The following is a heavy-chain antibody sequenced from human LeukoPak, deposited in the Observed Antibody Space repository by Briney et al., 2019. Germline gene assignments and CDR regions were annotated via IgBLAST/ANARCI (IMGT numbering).Heavy chain of an antibody. D-gene: IGHD6-19*01. CDR2: INYSGST. J-gene: IGHJ5*02. Sequence: SETLSLTCTVSGGSISSYYWSWIRQPPGKGLEWIGSINYSGSTYYNPSLKSRVTISVDTSKNQFSLKLSSVTAADTAVYYCARGVQQWLVNWFDPWGQGTLVTVSS. CDR1: GGSISSYY. V-gene: IGHV4-39*07. CDR3: ARGVQQWLVNWFDP.